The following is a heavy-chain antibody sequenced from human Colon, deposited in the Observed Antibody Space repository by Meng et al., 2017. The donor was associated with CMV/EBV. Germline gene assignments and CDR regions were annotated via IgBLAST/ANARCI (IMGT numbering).Heavy chain of an antibody. Sequence: GGSLRLSCAASGFDVSDNHINWVRQAPGRGLEWVSTIYGDGYISYGESMKGRFAISRDNSKNRVFLQMNSLRVEDTAVYYCARDRGHNNGYAFDYWGQGTLVTVSS. CDR1: GFDVSDNH. V-gene: IGHV3-53*01. CDR3: ARDRGHNNGYAFDY. D-gene: IGHD5-18*01. J-gene: IGHJ4*02. CDR2: IYGDGYI.